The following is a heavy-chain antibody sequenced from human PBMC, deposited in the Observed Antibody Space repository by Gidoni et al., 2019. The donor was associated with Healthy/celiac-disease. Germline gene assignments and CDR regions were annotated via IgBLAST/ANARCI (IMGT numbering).Heavy chain of an antibody. Sequence: QPQLQESGPGPVKPSETVSLTGTVPGGSLSSSSYYWGWIREPPGKGLEWIGGVYYCGSTYYNPSLKSRVTISVDTSKNQFSLKLSSVTAADTSVYYCARLFVMAGYFDDWGQGTLVTVSS. J-gene: IGHJ4*02. CDR3: ARLFVMAGYFDD. CDR2: VYYCGST. V-gene: IGHV4-39*01. D-gene: IGHD6-19*01. CDR1: GGSLSSSSYY.